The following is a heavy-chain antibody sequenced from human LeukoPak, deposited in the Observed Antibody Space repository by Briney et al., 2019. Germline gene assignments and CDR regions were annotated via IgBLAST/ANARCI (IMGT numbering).Heavy chain of an antibody. CDR3: ARSILPAANAIDY. CDR1: GFTFSDYY. D-gene: IGHD2-2*01. Sequence: GGSLRLSCAASGFTFSDYYMNWIRQAPGKGLEWVSYISSSGSTISYADSVKGRFTVFRDNAKTSLYLQMNSLRAEDTAVYYCARSILPAANAIDYWGQGTLVTVSS. J-gene: IGHJ4*02. CDR2: ISSSGSTI. V-gene: IGHV3-11*04.